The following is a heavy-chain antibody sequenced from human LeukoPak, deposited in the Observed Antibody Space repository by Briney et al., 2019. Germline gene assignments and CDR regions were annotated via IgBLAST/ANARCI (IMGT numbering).Heavy chain of an antibody. Sequence: GGSLRLSCAASGFTFSSYWMSWVRQAPGKGLEWVANIKQDGSEKYYVDSVKGRFTISRDNAKNSLYLQMNSLRAEDTAVYYCARGIRSSWCVHDYWGQGTLVTVSS. V-gene: IGHV3-7*01. J-gene: IGHJ4*02. CDR3: ARGIRSSWCVHDY. CDR1: GFTFSSYW. D-gene: IGHD6-13*01. CDR2: IKQDGSEK.